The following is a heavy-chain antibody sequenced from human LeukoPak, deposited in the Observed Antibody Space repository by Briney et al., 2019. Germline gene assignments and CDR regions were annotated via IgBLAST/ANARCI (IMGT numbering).Heavy chain of an antibody. CDR3: ARRPNLPADDGDYWRFDV. V-gene: IGHV4-39*01. Sequence: SETLSLTCSISGVSISRRFYYWGWIRQPPGKRLELIGNVYYSGGTYYNPSLKSRVSMSVDTSLNQFSLTLTSVTAADTAVYFCARRPNLPADDGDYWRFDVWGQGRRVTVSS. CDR2: VYYSGGT. D-gene: IGHD4-17*01. J-gene: IGHJ3*01. CDR1: GVSISRRFYY.